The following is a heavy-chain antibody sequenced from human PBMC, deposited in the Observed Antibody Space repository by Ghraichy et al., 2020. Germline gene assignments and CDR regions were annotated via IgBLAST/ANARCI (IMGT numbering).Heavy chain of an antibody. CDR1: GYTFTGYY. J-gene: IGHJ4*02. CDR3: ARSSEEEGLRLSFDY. D-gene: IGHD5-12*01. Sequence: ASVKVSCKASGYTFTGYYMHWVRQAPGQGLEWMGWINPNSGGTNYAQKFQGRVTMTRDTSISTAYMELSRLRSDDTAVYYCARSSEEEGLRLSFDYWGQGTLVTVSS. CDR2: INPNSGGT. V-gene: IGHV1-2*02.